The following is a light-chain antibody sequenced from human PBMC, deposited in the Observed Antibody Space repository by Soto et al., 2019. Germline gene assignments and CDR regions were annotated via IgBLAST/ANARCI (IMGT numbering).Light chain of an antibody. CDR2: AAS. J-gene: IGKJ1*01. CDR3: QSYYIAPSRT. V-gene: IGKV1-27*01. CDR1: QGINTY. Sequence: DIQMTQSPSSLSASVGDRVTITCRASQGINTYLAWYQQKPGKVPTLLIDAASTLHSGVPSRFSGSGTGTDFTLTISILQPEDVATYYAQSYYIAPSRTFGNGTQVALK.